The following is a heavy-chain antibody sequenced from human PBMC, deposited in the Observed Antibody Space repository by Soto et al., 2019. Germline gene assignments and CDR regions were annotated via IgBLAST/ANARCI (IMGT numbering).Heavy chain of an antibody. CDR3: ARDPLRFDHTSDAFDI. CDR1: GFTFSSYA. V-gene: IGHV3-30-3*01. J-gene: IGHJ3*02. D-gene: IGHD3-10*01. Sequence: QVQLVESGGGVVQPGRSLRLSCAASGFTFSSYAMHWVRQAPGKGLEWVAVISYDGSNKYYADSVKGRFTISRDNSKNTLYLQMNSLRAEDTAVYYCARDPLRFDHTSDAFDIWGQGTMVTVSS. CDR2: ISYDGSNK.